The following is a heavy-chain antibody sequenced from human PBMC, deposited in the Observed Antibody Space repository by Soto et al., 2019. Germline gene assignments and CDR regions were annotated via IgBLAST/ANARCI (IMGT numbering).Heavy chain of an antibody. CDR3: ARGGYGDSHAEYFQH. CDR2: ISYDGSSK. CDR1: GFTFSSYG. J-gene: IGHJ1*01. Sequence: QVQLVESGGGVVQPGRSLRLSCAASGFTFSSYGMHWVRQAPGKGLEWGALISYDGSSKDYADSVKGRFTISRDNSKSTLYLQINSLRVEDTAVYYCARGGYGDSHAEYFQHWGQGTLVTVSS. D-gene: IGHD4-17*01. V-gene: IGHV3-30-3*01.